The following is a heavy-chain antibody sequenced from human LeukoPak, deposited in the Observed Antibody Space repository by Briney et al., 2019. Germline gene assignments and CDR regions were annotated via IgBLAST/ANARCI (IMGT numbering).Heavy chain of an antibody. D-gene: IGHD2-15*01. Sequence: GGSLRLSCAASGFTFDDYAMHWVRQAPGKGLEWVSLISWDGGSTYYADSVKVRFTISRDNSKNSLYLQMNSLRAEDTALYYCAKDFGGYCSGGSCYGSDYWGQGTLVTVSS. J-gene: IGHJ4*02. V-gene: IGHV3-43D*03. CDR1: GFTFDDYA. CDR2: ISWDGGST. CDR3: AKDFGGYCSGGSCYGSDY.